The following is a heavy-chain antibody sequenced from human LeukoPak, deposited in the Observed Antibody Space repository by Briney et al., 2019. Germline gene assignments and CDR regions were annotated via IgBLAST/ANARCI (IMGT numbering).Heavy chain of an antibody. J-gene: IGHJ4*02. V-gene: IGHV1-69*04. D-gene: IGHD5-12*01. CDR3: ARDNGRKYSGYDYEDPYY. CDR1: GGTFSSYA. Sequence: SVKVSCKASGGTFSSYAISWVRQAPGQGLEWMGRIIPILGIANYAQKFQGRVTITADKSTSTAYMELSSLRSEDTAVYYCARDNGRKYSGYDYEDPYYWGQETLVTVSS. CDR2: IIPILGIA.